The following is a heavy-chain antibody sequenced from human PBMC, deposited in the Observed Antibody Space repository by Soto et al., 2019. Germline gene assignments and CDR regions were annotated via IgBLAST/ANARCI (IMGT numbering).Heavy chain of an antibody. V-gene: IGHV4-34*01. D-gene: IGHD6-13*01. CDR3: ARGPYIAAGGTDDAFDI. J-gene: IGHJ3*02. CDR1: GGSFSGYY. CDR2: INHSGST. Sequence: SETLSLTCAVYGGSFSGYYWSWIRQPPGKGLEWIGEINHSGSTNYNPSLKSRVTISVDTSKNQFSLKLSSVTAADTAVYYCARGPYIAAGGTDDAFDIWGQGTMVTVSS.